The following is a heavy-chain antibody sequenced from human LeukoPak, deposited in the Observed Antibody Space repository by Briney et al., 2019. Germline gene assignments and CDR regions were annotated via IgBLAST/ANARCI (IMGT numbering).Heavy chain of an antibody. CDR2: DNSKADGGTT. CDR1: GFTFSSAY. CDR3: TARTTGAPF. Sequence: GGSLRLSCAASGFTFSSAYLHWVRQVPGKGLEWVGHDNSKADGGTTDYAAPVKGRFTISRDDSSDTLHLQMNSLEAEDTAVYYCTARTTGAPFWGQGAPVTVSS. V-gene: IGHV3-15*07. J-gene: IGHJ4*02. D-gene: IGHD1-1*01.